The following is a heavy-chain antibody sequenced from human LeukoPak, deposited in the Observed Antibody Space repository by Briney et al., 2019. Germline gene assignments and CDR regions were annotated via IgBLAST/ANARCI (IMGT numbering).Heavy chain of an antibody. D-gene: IGHD3-10*01. CDR3: ARDAFGARGIGGGLDI. V-gene: IGHV3-23*01. CDR1: GFTFSSYA. CDR2: ISGSTGST. J-gene: IGHJ3*02. Sequence: GGSLRLSCAASGFTFSSYAMSWVRQAPGKGLEWVSAISGSTGSTYYADSVKGRFTISRDNSKNTLYLQMNSLRAEDTAVYYCARDAFGARGIGGGLDIWGQGTMVIVSS.